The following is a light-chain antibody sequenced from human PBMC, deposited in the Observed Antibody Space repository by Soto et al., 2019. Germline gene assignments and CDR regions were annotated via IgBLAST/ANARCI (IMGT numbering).Light chain of an antibody. Sequence: EIQMTQSPSTLSASVGDTVTIACRASEDVANYLAWHQQKPGRAPMLLISDASDLKSVVPSRFSGSGSGTDFTLIISNLQPDDSATYYCQQYKSWWTFGQGTKVQIK. CDR3: QQYKSWWT. V-gene: IGKV1-5*01. J-gene: IGKJ1*01. CDR2: DAS. CDR1: EDVANY.